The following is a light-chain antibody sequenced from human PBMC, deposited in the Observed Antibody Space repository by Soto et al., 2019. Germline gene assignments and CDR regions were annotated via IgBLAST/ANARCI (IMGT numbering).Light chain of an antibody. V-gene: IGKV1-27*01. CDR1: QGIAPY. J-gene: IGKJ4*01. CDR2: ATS. CDR3: QKDNSAPLT. Sequence: DVQMTQSPSSLSAFVGDRVTITCRASQGIAPYLAWFQQKPGKVPKLLIYATSTLQSRFPSRFSGSGSGTDFTLTINSLQPEDVGSYYCQKDNSAPLTFGGGTKVEIK.